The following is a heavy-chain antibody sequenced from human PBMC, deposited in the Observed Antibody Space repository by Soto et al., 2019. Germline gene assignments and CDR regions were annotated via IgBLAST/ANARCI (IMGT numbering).Heavy chain of an antibody. CDR1: GYTFSGFY. V-gene: IGHV1-2*02. CDR3: ARRGDSSGYYFFDY. J-gene: IGHJ4*02. Sequence: ASVKVSCKASGYTFSGFYMHWVRQAPGQGLEWMGWINPNSGGTKYAEKFQGRVTMTRDTSISTAYMELSRLTSDDTAVYYCARRGDSSGYYFFDYWGQGTLVTVSS. D-gene: IGHD3-22*01. CDR2: INPNSGGT.